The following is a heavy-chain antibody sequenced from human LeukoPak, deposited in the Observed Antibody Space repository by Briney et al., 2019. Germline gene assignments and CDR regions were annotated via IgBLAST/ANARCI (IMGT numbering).Heavy chain of an antibody. J-gene: IGHJ4*02. V-gene: IGHV3-48*03. Sequence: GGSLRLSCAASGFTFSSYEMNWVRQAPGKGLEWVSYISSTGSTIYYADSVKGRFTISRDNAKNSLYLQMDSLRDEDTAVYYCARDRPYSGSHYDVDFWGQGTLVTVSS. CDR1: GFTFSSYE. CDR3: ARDRPYSGSHYDVDF. CDR2: ISSTGSTI. D-gene: IGHD1-26*01.